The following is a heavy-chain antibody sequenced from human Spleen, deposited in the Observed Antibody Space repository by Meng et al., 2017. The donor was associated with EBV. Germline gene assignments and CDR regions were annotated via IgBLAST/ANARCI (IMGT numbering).Heavy chain of an antibody. CDR2: ISYDGSKK. J-gene: IGHJ4*02. Sequence: GAGGVGVAQTGCSTRPPCGASVCTFSSAGMRRARQTRGKGLGWVAVISYDGSKKYADSLKGRFPITRDNSKTTVFLQMDSLRAEDKAVYYCVTRAESDYWGQGTLVTVSS. D-gene: IGHD6-19*01. V-gene: IGHV3-30*03. CDR3: VTRAESDY. CDR1: VCTFSSAG.